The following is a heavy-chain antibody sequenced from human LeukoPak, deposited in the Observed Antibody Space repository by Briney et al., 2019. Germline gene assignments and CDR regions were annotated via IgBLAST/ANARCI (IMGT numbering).Heavy chain of an antibody. D-gene: IGHD1-26*01. J-gene: IGHJ4*02. CDR3: ARSATHSGSPFGYFDY. CDR1: GFTFSSYS. CDR2: ISSSSSYI. V-gene: IGHV3-21*01. Sequence: GGSLRLSCAASGFTFSSYSMNWVRQAPGKGLEWVSSISSSSSYIYYADSVKGRFTISRDSAKNSLYLQMNSLRAEDTAVYYCARSATHSGSPFGYFDYWGQGTLVTVSS.